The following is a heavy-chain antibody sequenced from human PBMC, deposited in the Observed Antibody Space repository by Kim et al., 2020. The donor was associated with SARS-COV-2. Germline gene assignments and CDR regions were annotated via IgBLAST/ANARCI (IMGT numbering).Heavy chain of an antibody. D-gene: IGHD5-18*01. CDR3: ARVGYSYGPYGWYFDL. CDR2: ISSSGSTI. V-gene: IGHV3-48*03. J-gene: IGHJ2*01. Sequence: GGSLRLSCAASGFTFSSYEMNWVRQAPGKGLEWVSYISSSGSTIYYADSVKGRFTISRDNAKNSLYLQMNSLRAEDTAVYYCARVGYSYGPYGWYFDLWGRGTLVTVSS. CDR1: GFTFSSYE.